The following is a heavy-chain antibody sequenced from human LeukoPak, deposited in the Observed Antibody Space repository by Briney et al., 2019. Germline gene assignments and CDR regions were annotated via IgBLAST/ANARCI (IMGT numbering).Heavy chain of an antibody. CDR3: ARVIIGIAAAGTGFDY. CDR2: INPSGGST. J-gene: IGHJ4*02. V-gene: IGHV1-46*01. Sequence: ASVKVSCKASGYTFTGYYMHWVRQAPGQGLEWMGIINPSGGSTSYAQKFQGRVTMTRDMSTSTVYMELSSLRSEDTAVYYCARVIIGIAAAGTGFDYWGQGTLVTVSS. CDR1: GYTFTGYY. D-gene: IGHD6-13*01.